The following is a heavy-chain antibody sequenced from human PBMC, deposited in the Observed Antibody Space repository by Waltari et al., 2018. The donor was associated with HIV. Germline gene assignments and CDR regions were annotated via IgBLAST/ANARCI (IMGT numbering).Heavy chain of an antibody. V-gene: IGHV3-30*01. CDR3: ARDILVVVTATSY. J-gene: IGHJ4*02. Sequence: QVQLVESGGAVVQPGRPLRLSCAASGLTFGTYAMHWVRQAPGKGLEWVAVISYDGSNKYYADSVKGRFTISRDNSKNTLYLQMNSLRAEDTAVYYCARDILVVVTATSYWGQGTLVTVSS. CDR2: ISYDGSNK. D-gene: IGHD2-15*01. CDR1: GLTFGTYA.